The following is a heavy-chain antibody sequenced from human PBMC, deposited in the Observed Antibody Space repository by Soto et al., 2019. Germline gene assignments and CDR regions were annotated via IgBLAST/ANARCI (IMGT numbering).Heavy chain of an antibody. J-gene: IGHJ6*02. CDR1: GFSLSTSGMC. Sequence: GSGPTLVNPTQTLTLTCTFSGFSLSTSGMCVSWIRQPPAKALECLARIDWDDDKYYSTSLKTRLTISKDTSKNQVVLTMTNMDPVDTATYYCATIPTYCSRASCPATNYHYYYGMDVCGQLPTVPVSS. CDR2: IDWDDDK. D-gene: IGHD2-2*01. CDR3: ATIPTYCSRASCPATNYHYYYGMDV. V-gene: IGHV2-70*11.